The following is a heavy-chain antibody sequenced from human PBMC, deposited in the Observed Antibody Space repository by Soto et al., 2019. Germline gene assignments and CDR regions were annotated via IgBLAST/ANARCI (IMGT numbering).Heavy chain of an antibody. CDR2: FDPEDGET. D-gene: IGHD4-17*01. CDR1: GYTLTELS. V-gene: IGHV1-24*01. CDR3: ATDRDYGDAVGAFDY. Sequence: ASVKVSCKVSGYTLTELSMHWVRQAPGKGLEWMGGFDPEDGETIYAQKFQGRVTMTEDTSTDTAYMELSSLRSEDTAVYYCATDRDYGDAVGAFDYWGQGTLVTVSS. J-gene: IGHJ4*02.